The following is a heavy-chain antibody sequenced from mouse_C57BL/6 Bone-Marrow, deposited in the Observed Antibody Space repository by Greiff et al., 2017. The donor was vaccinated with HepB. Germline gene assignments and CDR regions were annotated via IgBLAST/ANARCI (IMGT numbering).Heavy chain of an antibody. CDR2: INYDGSST. D-gene: IGHD1-1*01. V-gene: IGHV5-16*01. J-gene: IGHJ1*03. Sequence: EVQLVESEGGLVQPGSSMKLSCTASGFTFSDYYMAWVRQVPEKGLEWVANINYDGSSTYYLDSLKSRFIISRDNAKNILYLQMSSLKSEDTATYYCAREDSRYYYGSSYYWYFDVWGTGTTVTVSS. CDR1: GFTFSDYY. CDR3: AREDSRYYYGSSYYWYFDV.